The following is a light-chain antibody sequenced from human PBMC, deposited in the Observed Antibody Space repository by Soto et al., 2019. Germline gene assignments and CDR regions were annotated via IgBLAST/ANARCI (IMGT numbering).Light chain of an antibody. Sequence: DIQMIQYPSTLSASVGDRVTITCRASQSINSWLAWYQQKPGKAPNLLIYKASSLESGVPSGFSGSGSGTDFTLTISRLQPDDFATYYCQQYDSYTWTFGQGTKVDIK. CDR1: QSINSW. J-gene: IGKJ1*01. V-gene: IGKV1-5*03. CDR2: KAS. CDR3: QQYDSYTWT.